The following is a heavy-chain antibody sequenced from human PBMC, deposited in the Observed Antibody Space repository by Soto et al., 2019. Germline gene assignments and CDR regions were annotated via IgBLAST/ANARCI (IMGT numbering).Heavy chain of an antibody. Sequence: QVQLVQPGAEVKKPGSSVKVSCKASGGTFSSYAISWVRQAPGQGLECMGGIIPVFGTANYAQKFQGRVTIKAEESTSTVYMELSSLRSEDTAVYYCARGWNDFPHWGQGTLVTVSS. CDR1: GGTFSSYA. D-gene: IGHD1-1*01. V-gene: IGHV1-69*01. CDR2: IIPVFGTA. J-gene: IGHJ1*01. CDR3: ARGWNDFPH.